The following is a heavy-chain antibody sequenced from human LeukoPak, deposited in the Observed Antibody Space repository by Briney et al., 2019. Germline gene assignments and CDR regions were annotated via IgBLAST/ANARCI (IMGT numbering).Heavy chain of an antibody. CDR3: ARQSSAAGTHWFDP. V-gene: IGHV4-4*09. D-gene: IGHD6-13*01. J-gene: IGHJ5*02. CDR1: GDSIASHY. CDR2: IHTNGNT. Sequence: SETLSLTCAVSGDSIASHYWSWLRQPPGKGPEWIGYIHTNGNTNSKSSLKSRVTMSVDTSKNQLSLKLTSVTAADTAVYYCARQSSAAGTHWFDPWGQRTLVTVSS.